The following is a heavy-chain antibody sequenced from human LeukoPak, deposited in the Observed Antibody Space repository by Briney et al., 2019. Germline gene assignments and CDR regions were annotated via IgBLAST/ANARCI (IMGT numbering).Heavy chain of an antibody. Sequence: SETLSLTCAVYGGSFSGYNWCWIRQPPGTGQEWIGEINHSGSTNYNPSLKSPVTIPVDTSKNQFSLKLSAVTASDTDWYYCATGDRYYYGLDVWGQGTTVTVSS. CDR2: INHSGST. CDR3: ATGDRYYYGLDV. J-gene: IGHJ6*02. V-gene: IGHV4-34*01. CDR1: GGSFSGYN.